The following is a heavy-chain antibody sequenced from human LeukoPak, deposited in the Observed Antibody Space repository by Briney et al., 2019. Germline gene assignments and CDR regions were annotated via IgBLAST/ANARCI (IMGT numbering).Heavy chain of an antibody. CDR2: IYYSGST. J-gene: IGHJ4*02. D-gene: IGHD2-2*01. V-gene: IGHV4-30-4*08. Sequence: PSETLSLTCTVSGGSISSGSYYWSWIRQPPGKGLEWIGYIYYSGSTYYNPSLKSRVTISLDTSKNQFSLKLSSVTAADTAVYYCARGHQLLRILDYWGQGTLVTVSS. CDR1: GGSISSGSYY. CDR3: ARGHQLLRILDY.